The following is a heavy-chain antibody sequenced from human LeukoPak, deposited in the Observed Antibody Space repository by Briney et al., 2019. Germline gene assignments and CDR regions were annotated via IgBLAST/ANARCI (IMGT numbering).Heavy chain of an antibody. Sequence: GGSLRLSCAASGFTFSSYGMHWVRQAPGKGLEWVAFIRYDGSNKYYADSVKGRFTISRDNSKSTLYLQMNSLRAEDAAVYYCVKHAESYGDSVVDYWGQGTLVTVSS. CDR1: GFTFSSYG. CDR2: IRYDGSNK. CDR3: VKHAESYGDSVVDY. D-gene: IGHD2-21*02. V-gene: IGHV3-30*02. J-gene: IGHJ4*02.